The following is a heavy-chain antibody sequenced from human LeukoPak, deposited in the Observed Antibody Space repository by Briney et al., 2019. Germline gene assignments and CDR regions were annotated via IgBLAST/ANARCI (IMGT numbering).Heavy chain of an antibody. CDR1: GGSISPHY. D-gene: IGHD3-3*01. V-gene: IGHV4-34*01. Sequence: SETLSLTCTLSGGSISPHYWSWIRQPPGKGLEWIGEINHSGSTNYNPSLKSRVTISVDTSKSQFSLKLSSVTAADTAVYYCARCVFWSGYYCLFDYWGQGTLVTVSS. CDR3: ARCVFWSGYYCLFDY. J-gene: IGHJ4*02. CDR2: INHSGST.